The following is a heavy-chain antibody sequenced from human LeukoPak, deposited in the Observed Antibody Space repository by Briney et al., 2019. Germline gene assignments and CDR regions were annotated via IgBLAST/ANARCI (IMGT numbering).Heavy chain of an antibody. CDR3: ARSSIAARPFYMDV. CDR1: GFTFSDYY. Sequence: GGSLRLSCAASGFTFSDYYMSWIRQAPGKGLEWVSYISSSGSTIYYADSVKGRFTISRDNAKNPLYLQMNSLRAEDTAVYYCARSSIAARPFYMDVWGKGTTVTVSS. D-gene: IGHD6-6*01. J-gene: IGHJ6*03. V-gene: IGHV3-11*04. CDR2: ISSSGSTI.